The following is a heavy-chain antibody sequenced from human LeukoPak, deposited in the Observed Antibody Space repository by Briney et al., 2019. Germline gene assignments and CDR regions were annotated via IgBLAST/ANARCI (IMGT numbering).Heavy chain of an antibody. Sequence: GGSLRLSCAASGFTFSSYAMSWVRQALGKGLEWVSAISGSGGSIYYADSLKGRFSISRDNSKNTLYLQMNSLRAEDTAVYYCAKEMGHYGSGSYYNWGQGTLVTVSS. V-gene: IGHV3-23*01. CDR1: GFTFSSYA. CDR3: AKEMGHYGSGSYYN. D-gene: IGHD3-10*01. J-gene: IGHJ4*02. CDR2: ISGSGGSI.